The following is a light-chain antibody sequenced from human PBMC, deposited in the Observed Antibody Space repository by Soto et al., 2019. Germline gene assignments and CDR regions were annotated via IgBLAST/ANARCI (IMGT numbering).Light chain of an antibody. CDR3: QQRKNWQVT. V-gene: IGKV3D-11*02. CDR2: DAS. J-gene: IGKJ5*01. Sequence: EIVLTQSPATLSVSPGERVTLSCRASQSVDINLAWYQQKPGQAPRLLIYDASNRATGIPARFSGSGSGTDFTLTISSLEPEDFAVYYCQQRKNWQVTFGQGTRLEIK. CDR1: QSVDIN.